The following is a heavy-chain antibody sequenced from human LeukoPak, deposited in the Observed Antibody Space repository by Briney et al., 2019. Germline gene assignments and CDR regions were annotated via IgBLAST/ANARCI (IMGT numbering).Heavy chain of an antibody. D-gene: IGHD3-3*01. V-gene: IGHV3-21*01. CDR2: ISAFSTYV. CDR1: GFKFSDYS. Sequence: GGSLKLSCAASGFKFSDYSMNWVRQVPGKGLEWVASISAFSTYVYYPDSVKGRFTVSRDNARNSVYLQLDSLRDEDTALYFCASGTMSGGRSGSYYYYGMDVWGQGTTVTVSS. J-gene: IGHJ6*02. CDR3: ASGTMSGGRSGSYYYYGMDV.